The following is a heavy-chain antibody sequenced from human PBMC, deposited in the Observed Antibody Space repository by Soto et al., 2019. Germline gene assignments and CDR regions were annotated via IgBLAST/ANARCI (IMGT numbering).Heavy chain of an antibody. V-gene: IGHV3-30*03. CDR2: MAHDGSNQ. Sequence: QVQLVESGGGVVQPGGSLRLSCAASGFTFSNYGMQWVRQSPGEGLEWVAIMAHDGSNQYYGDSVKGRFTISRDNSKNTLYLQMDSLRPEDTAVYYCARSSGGSSYYPPDYWGQGTLVTVSS. D-gene: IGHD2-15*01. CDR1: GFTFSNYG. J-gene: IGHJ4*02. CDR3: ARSSGGSSYYPPDY.